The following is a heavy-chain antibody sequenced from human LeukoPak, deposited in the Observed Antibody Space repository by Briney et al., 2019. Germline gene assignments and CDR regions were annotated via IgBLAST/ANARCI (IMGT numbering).Heavy chain of an antibody. CDR2: ISGSGGNT. V-gene: IGHV3-23*01. Sequence: GGSLRLSCAASGFTFSSYAMSWVRQAPGKGLEWVSAISGSGGNTYYADSVKGRFTISRDNSKNTLYLQMNSLRAEDTAVYYCAKDLYAGSWYYGMDVWGQGTTVTVSS. CDR3: AKDLYAGSWYYGMDV. CDR1: GFTFSSYA. D-gene: IGHD2-2*01. J-gene: IGHJ6*02.